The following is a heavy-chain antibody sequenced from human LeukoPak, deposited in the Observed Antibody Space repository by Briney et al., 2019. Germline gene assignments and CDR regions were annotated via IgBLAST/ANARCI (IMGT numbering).Heavy chain of an antibody. CDR3: ARGYYGGAPDY. J-gene: IGHJ4*02. CDR1: GFTVSSNY. Sequence: PGGSLRLSCAASGFTVSSNYMSWVRQAPGKGLEWVSVIYSGGSTYYADSVKGRFTTSRDNSENTLYLQMNSLRAEDTAVYYCARGYYGGAPDYWGQGTLVTVSS. V-gene: IGHV3-66*01. D-gene: IGHD3-3*01. CDR2: IYSGGST.